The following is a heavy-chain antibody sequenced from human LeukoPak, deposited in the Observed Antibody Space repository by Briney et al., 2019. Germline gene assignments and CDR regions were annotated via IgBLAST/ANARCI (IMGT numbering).Heavy chain of an antibody. Sequence: GGSLRLSCAASGFTFSSYSMNWVRQAPGKGLEWVSSISSSSSYIYYADSVKGRFTISRDNSKNTLYLQMNSLRAEDTAVYYCASSLWAFDVHFDYWGQGTLVTVSS. D-gene: IGHD3-10*01. CDR3: ASSLWAFDVHFDY. J-gene: IGHJ4*02. CDR1: GFTFSSYS. CDR2: ISSSSSYI. V-gene: IGHV3-21*01.